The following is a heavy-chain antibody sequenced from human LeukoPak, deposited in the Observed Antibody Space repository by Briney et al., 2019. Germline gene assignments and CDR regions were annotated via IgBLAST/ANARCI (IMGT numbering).Heavy chain of an antibody. CDR2: IYTSGST. D-gene: IGHD2-2*01. CDR3: ASTKGYCSSTSCAFFDY. CDR1: GGSISSGSYY. J-gene: IGHJ4*02. V-gene: IGHV4-61*02. Sequence: SQTLSLTCTVSGGSISSGSYYWSWIRQPAGKGLEWIGRIYTSGSTNYNPSLKSRVTISVDTSKNQFSLKLSSVTAADTAVYYCASTKGYCSSTSCAFFDYWGQGTLVTVSS.